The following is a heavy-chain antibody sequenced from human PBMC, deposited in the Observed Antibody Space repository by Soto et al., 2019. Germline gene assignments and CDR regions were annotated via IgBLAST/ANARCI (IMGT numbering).Heavy chain of an antibody. J-gene: IGHJ4*02. Sequence: QVQLQESGPGLVKPSGTLSLTCAVSGGSISTSNWWSWVRQPPGKGLEWIGEVYRTGSTNYNPSRESRLTLSVDKSNNPFSLKLTSVTAADTAVYYCARARATIAAAAIFDCWGQGTLVTVSS. D-gene: IGHD6-13*01. CDR1: GGSISTSNW. V-gene: IGHV4-4*02. CDR3: ARARATIAAAAIFDC. CDR2: VYRTGST.